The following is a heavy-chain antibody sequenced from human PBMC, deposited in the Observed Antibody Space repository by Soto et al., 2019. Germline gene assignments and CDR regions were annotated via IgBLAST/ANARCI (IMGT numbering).Heavy chain of an antibody. Sequence: QVQLVQSGAEVKKPGSSVKVSCKASGGTFSSYTISWVRQAPGQGLEWMGRIIPILGIANYAQKFQGRGTITADKSTSTAYMELSSLRSEDTAVYYCASGGVLWSCSPSDYYMDVWGKGTTVTVSS. CDR2: IIPILGIA. CDR1: GGTFSSYT. D-gene: IGHD3-16*01. J-gene: IGHJ6*03. V-gene: IGHV1-69*02. CDR3: ASGGVLWSCSPSDYYMDV.